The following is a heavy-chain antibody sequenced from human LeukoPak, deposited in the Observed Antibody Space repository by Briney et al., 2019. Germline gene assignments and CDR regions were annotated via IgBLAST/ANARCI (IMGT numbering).Heavy chain of an antibody. D-gene: IGHD3-9*01. J-gene: IGHJ6*02. Sequence: GGSLRLSCAVSGFTLSTYGMNWVCQAPGKGLEWVSSISSSSSYIYYADSVKGRFTISRDNAKNSLYLQMNSLRAEDTAVYYCAREGTYYDILTGYLDYYYYGMDVWGQGTTVTVSS. CDR1: GFTLSTYG. CDR3: AREGTYYDILTGYLDYYYYGMDV. V-gene: IGHV3-21*01. CDR2: ISSSSSYI.